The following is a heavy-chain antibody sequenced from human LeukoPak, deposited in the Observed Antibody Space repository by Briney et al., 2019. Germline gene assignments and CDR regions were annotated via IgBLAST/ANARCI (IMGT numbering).Heavy chain of an antibody. Sequence: SPSETLSLTCTVSGYSISSGYYWGWIRQPPGKGLEWIGYIYYSGSTNYNPSLKSRITMSVDTSKKQFSLKLSSVTAADTAVYYCTRVFFYGSGTHSAFDIWGQGTMVTVSS. V-gene: IGHV4-38-2*02. CDR2: IYYSGST. D-gene: IGHD3-10*01. J-gene: IGHJ3*02. CDR3: TRVFFYGSGTHSAFDI. CDR1: GYSISSGYY.